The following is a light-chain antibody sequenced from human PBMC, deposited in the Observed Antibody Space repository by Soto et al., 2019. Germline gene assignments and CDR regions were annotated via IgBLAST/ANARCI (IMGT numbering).Light chain of an antibody. CDR1: QSVIYSPNKMNY. Sequence: DIVMTQSPDSLTVSLGERATITCKSSQSVIYSPNKMNYLAWYQHRPGQSPKLLIHWASTRKSGVPDRYSGSGSGTDVTLTISGLLAEDVAVYYWQQYWTTPYTFGQGTKLEIK. V-gene: IGKV4-1*01. CDR3: QQYWTTPYT. CDR2: WAS. J-gene: IGKJ2*01.